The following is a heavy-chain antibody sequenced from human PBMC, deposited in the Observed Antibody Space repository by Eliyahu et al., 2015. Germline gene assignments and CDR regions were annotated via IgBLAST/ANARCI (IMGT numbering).Heavy chain of an antibody. CDR2: IYHSGST. Sequence: QVQLQESGPGLVKPSGTLSLTCXVSGGSISSSXWWSWVRQPPGKGLEWIGEIYHSGSTNYNPSLKSRVTISVDKSKNQFSLKLSSXTAADTAVYYCARDENNGDYGMDVWGQGTTVTVSS. D-gene: IGHD4-17*01. CDR3: ARDENNGDYGMDV. CDR1: GGSISSSXW. J-gene: IGHJ6*02. V-gene: IGHV4-4*02.